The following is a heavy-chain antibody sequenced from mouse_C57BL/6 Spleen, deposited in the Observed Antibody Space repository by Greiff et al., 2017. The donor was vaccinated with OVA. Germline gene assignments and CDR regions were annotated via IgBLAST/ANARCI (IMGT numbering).Heavy chain of an antibody. D-gene: IGHD3-3*01. CDR1: GFNIQDYY. V-gene: IGHV14-1*01. CDR2: IDPEDGAT. J-gene: IGHJ1*03. CDR3: TTRAPSYFDV. Sequence: EVKLVESGAELVRPGASVKLSCTASGFNIQDYYMHWVKQRPEQGLEWIGRIDPEDGATDYAPKFQGKATMTADTSSNTAYLQLSSLRSEDTAVYYCTTRAPSYFDVWGTGTTVTVSS.